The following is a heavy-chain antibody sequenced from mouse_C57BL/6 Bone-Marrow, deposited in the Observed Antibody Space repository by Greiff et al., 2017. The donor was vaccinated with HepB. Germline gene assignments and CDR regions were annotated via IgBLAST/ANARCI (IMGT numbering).Heavy chain of an antibody. V-gene: IGHV1-82*01. CDR3: ARLYYFDY. CDR1: GYAFSSSW. CDR2: IYPGDGDT. J-gene: IGHJ2*01. Sequence: QVHVKQSGPELVKPGASVKISCKASGYAFSSSWMNWVKQRPGKGLEWIGRIYPGDGDTNYNGKFKGKATLTADKSSSTAYMQLSSLTSEDSAVYFCARLYYFDYWGQGTTLTVSS.